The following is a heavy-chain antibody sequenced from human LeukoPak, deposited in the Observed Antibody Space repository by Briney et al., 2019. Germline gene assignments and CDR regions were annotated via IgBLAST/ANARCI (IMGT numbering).Heavy chain of an antibody. V-gene: IGHV7-4-1*02. Sequence: ASVKVSCKASGYTFTNYAMNWVRQAPGQGLEWMGWIHPNTGNPTYAQGFTGRFVFSLDTSVSTAYLQISSLKAEDTAVYYCARAIRNSYVWFDPWGQGTLVTVSS. CDR2: IHPNTGNP. CDR3: ARAIRNSYVWFDP. CDR1: GYTFTNYA. J-gene: IGHJ5*02. D-gene: IGHD1-14*01.